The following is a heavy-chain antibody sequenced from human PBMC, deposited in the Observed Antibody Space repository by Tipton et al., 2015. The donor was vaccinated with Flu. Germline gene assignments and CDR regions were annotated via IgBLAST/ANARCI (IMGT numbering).Heavy chain of an antibody. CDR2: IYYSGST. D-gene: IGHD3-16*01. CDR1: GGSISRYH. CDR3: ARRHLSFDI. J-gene: IGHJ3*02. V-gene: IGHV4-59*12. Sequence: TLSLTCTVSGGSISRYHWSWIRQPPGKGLEWIGNIYYSGSTNYKPSLKSRVTISVDTSNNQFSLKLSFVTAADTAVYYCARRHLSFDIWGQGTMVTVSS.